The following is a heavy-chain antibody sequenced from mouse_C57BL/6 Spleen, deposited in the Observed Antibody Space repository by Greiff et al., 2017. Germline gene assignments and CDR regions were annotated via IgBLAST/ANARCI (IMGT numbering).Heavy chain of an antibody. CDR1: GYAFSSSW. Sequence: VQLQESGPELVKPGASVKISCKASGYAFSSSWMNWVKQRPGKGLEWIGRIYPGDGDTNYNGKFKGKATLTADKSSSTAYMQLSSLTSEDSAVYFCARPITTVYAMDYWGQGTSVTVSS. CDR3: ARPITTVYAMDY. V-gene: IGHV1-82*01. CDR2: IYPGDGDT. D-gene: IGHD1-1*01. J-gene: IGHJ4*01.